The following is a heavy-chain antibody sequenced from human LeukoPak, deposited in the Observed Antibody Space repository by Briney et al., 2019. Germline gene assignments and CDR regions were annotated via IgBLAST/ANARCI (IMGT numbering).Heavy chain of an antibody. V-gene: IGHV4-38-2*02. CDR2: IYHRGST. CDR3: ARDCRVTIEYYFDY. CDR1: GYSISSGYY. Sequence: SETLSLTCAVSGYSISSGYYWGWIRQPPGKGLEWIGSIYHRGSTYYNPSLKSRVTISVDTSKNQFSLKLSSVTAADTAVYYCARDCRVTIEYYFDYWGQGTLVTVSS. D-gene: IGHD2-15*01. J-gene: IGHJ4*02.